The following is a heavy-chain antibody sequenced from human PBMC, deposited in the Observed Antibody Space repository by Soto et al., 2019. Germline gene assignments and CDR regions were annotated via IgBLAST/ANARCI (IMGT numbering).Heavy chain of an antibody. Sequence: SETLSLTCTVSGGSISSSSYYWGWIRQPPGKGLEWIGSIYYSGSTYYNPSLKSRVTISVDTSKNQFSLKLSSVTAADTAVYYCASSYSSSPYRAVGYWGQGTLVTVSS. CDR1: GGSISSSSYY. J-gene: IGHJ4*02. D-gene: IGHD6-13*01. CDR2: IYYSGST. V-gene: IGHV4-39*01. CDR3: ASSYSSSPYRAVGY.